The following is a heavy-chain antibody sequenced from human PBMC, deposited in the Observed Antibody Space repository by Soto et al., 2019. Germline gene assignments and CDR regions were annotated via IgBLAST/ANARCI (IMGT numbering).Heavy chain of an antibody. V-gene: IGHV2-5*02. CDR1: GFSLSTSGVG. CDR2: IYWDDDK. D-gene: IGHD3-22*01. CDR3: AHRYSYDSSGCFDY. J-gene: IGHJ4*02. Sequence: QITLKESGPTLVKPTQTLTLTCTFSGFSLSTSGVGVGWIRQPPGKALEWLALIYWDDDKRYSPSLKSRLTNTNDTTKNQVVLTMTTMDPLDTATYYCAHRYSYDSSGCFDYWGQGTLVTVSS.